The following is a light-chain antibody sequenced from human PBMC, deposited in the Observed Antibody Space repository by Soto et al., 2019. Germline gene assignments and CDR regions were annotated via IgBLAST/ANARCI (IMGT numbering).Light chain of an antibody. CDR1: QTIGSTY. CDR2: GAS. Sequence: EIVLTQPPGTLSLSPGETATLSCRASQTIGSTYLAWYLQKPGQAPRLLIYGASSRATGIPDRFSGSGSGTDFTLTISRLEPEDFAVYYCQQYGSSPQTFGQGTKVDIK. CDR3: QQYGSSPQT. V-gene: IGKV3-20*01. J-gene: IGKJ1*01.